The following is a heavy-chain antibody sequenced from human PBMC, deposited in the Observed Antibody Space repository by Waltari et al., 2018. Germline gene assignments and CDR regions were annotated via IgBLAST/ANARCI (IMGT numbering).Heavy chain of an antibody. CDR2: INTDGSDT. D-gene: IGHD4-4*01. V-gene: IGHV3-74*03. CDR3: ARAYSGKKNPKES. J-gene: IGHJ5*02. Sequence: EVQLVESGGGFVQPGGSLRLSCAASGFPFSSHWMHWVRQAPGKGLVWVSRINTDGSDTAYADSVRGRFTISRDNAKNTLFLQMNSLRVEDTAVYYCARAYSGKKNPKESWGQGTLVTVSS. CDR1: GFPFSSHW.